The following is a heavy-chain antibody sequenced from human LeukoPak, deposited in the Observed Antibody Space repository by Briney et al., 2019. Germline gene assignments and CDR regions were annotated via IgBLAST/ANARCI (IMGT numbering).Heavy chain of an antibody. D-gene: IGHD6-13*01. J-gene: IGHJ3*02. CDR3: ARPRYSSSWLHDAFDI. Sequence: GESLKISCKGSGYSFTSYWIGWVRQMPGKGLEWMGIIYPGDSDTRYSPSFQGQVTISADKSISTAYLQWSSLKASDTAMYYCARPRYSSSWLHDAFDIWGQGTMVTVSS. CDR2: IYPGDSDT. V-gene: IGHV5-51*01. CDR1: GYSFTSYW.